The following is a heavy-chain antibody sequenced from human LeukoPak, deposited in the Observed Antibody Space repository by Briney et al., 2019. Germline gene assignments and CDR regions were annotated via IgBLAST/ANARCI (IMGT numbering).Heavy chain of an antibody. J-gene: IGHJ3*02. Sequence: ASVKVSCKASGYTFTSYYMHWVRQAPGQGLEWMGIINPSGGSTNYAQKFQGRVTMTRDTSTSTVYMELSSLRSEDTAVYYCASPLRGYSYGDAFDIWGQGTMVTVSS. V-gene: IGHV1-46*03. CDR2: INPSGGST. CDR1: GYTFTSYY. CDR3: ASPLRGYSYGDAFDI. D-gene: IGHD5-18*01.